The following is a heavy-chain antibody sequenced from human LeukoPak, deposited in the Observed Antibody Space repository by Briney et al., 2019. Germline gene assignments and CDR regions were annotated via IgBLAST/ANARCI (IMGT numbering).Heavy chain of an antibody. D-gene: IGHD2-21*02. CDR1: GFTFINYG. Sequence: GGSLRLSCAASGFTFINYGMHWVRHAPGKGLEWVVVIWYDGSKKYYADSLKGRFTISRDNSKNTVYLQINSLRAEDTAVYYCARVSPEIVVVTGTGAPDYWGQGTLVTVSS. J-gene: IGHJ4*02. CDR3: ARVSPEIVVVTGTGAPDY. V-gene: IGHV3-33*01. CDR2: IWYDGSKK.